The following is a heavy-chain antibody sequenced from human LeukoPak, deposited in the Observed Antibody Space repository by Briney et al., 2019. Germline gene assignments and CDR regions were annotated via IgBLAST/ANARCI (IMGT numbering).Heavy chain of an antibody. V-gene: IGHV4-4*02. CDR1: GGSISSSNW. Sequence: NSSETLSLTCAVSGGSISSSNWWSWVRQPPGKGLEWIGEIFHSGSTNYNPSLKSRVTISVDKSKNQFSLKLSSVTAADTAVYYCARYGGSYNAFDIWGQGTMVTVSS. D-gene: IGHD1-26*01. CDR3: ARYGGSYNAFDI. CDR2: IFHSGST. J-gene: IGHJ3*02.